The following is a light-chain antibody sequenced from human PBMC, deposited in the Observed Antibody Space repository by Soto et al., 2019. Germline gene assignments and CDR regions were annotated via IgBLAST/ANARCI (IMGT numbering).Light chain of an antibody. Sequence: EIVMTQSPATLSVSPGERATLSCRASQSVSSNLAWYQQKPGQDPRRLIYGASTRTTGIPDRFSGSGSGTDFTITVSSLQSEDFAVYYCQHYNNLPRTFGQGTKVEIK. V-gene: IGKV3-15*01. CDR3: QHYNNLPRT. J-gene: IGKJ1*01. CDR2: GAS. CDR1: QSVSSN.